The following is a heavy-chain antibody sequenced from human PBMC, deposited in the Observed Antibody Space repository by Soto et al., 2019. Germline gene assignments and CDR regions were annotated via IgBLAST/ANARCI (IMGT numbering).Heavy chain of an antibody. D-gene: IGHD2-2*01. CDR1: GFIFSSYS. CDR3: ARDPSVVLVPGEEQP. CDR2: ISSSSAYI. J-gene: IGHJ5*02. Sequence: GGSLRLSCAASGFIFSSYSMNWVRQAPGKGLEWVSSISSSSAYIYYADSVKGRFTISRDNAKNSLYLQMNSLRAEDTAVYYCARDPSVVLVPGEEQPWGKGTLVTVSS. V-gene: IGHV3-21*01.